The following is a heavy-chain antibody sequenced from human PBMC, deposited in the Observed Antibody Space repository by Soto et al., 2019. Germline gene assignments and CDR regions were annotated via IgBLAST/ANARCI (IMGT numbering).Heavy chain of an antibody. J-gene: IGHJ6*02. Sequence: PGGSLRLSCAASGFTFSSYAMHWVRQAPGKGLEWVAVISYDGSNKYYADSVKGRFTISRDNSKNTLYPQMNSLRAEDTAVYYCARENGYSYGYVPYYYYGMDVWGQGTTVTVSS. D-gene: IGHD5-18*01. CDR1: GFTFSSYA. CDR3: ARENGYSYGYVPYYYYGMDV. V-gene: IGHV3-30-3*01. CDR2: ISYDGSNK.